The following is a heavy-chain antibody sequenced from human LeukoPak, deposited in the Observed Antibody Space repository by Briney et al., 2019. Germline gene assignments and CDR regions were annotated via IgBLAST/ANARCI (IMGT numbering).Heavy chain of an antibody. D-gene: IGHD4-17*01. CDR2: IIPIFGTA. V-gene: IGHV1-69*13. Sequence: ASVKVSCKASGGTFSSYAISWVRQAPGQGLEWMGGIIPIFGTANYAQKFQGRVTITADESTSTAYMELSSLRSDDTAVYYCARVGGTTVTSHFDYWGQGTLVTVSS. CDR1: GGTFSSYA. CDR3: ARVGGTTVTSHFDY. J-gene: IGHJ4*02.